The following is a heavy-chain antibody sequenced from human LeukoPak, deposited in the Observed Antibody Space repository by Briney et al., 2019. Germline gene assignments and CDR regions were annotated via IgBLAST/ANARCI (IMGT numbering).Heavy chain of an antibody. D-gene: IGHD3-22*01. CDR1: GGSISSSSYY. CDR2: IYYSGST. CDR3: ARVSPYSYHSL. Sequence: PSETLSLTCTVSGGSISSSSYYWGWIRQPPGKGLEWIGSIYYSGSTYYHPSLKSRVTISVDTSKNQFSLKLSPAPAAHTAVYSCARVSPYSYHSLWGQGTLVTVSS. J-gene: IGHJ4*02. V-gene: IGHV4-39*01.